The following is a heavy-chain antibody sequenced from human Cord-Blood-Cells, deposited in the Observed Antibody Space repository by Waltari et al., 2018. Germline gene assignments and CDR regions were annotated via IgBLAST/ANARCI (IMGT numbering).Heavy chain of an antibody. CDR2: INSDGSST. CDR1: GFTFSSYW. J-gene: IGHJ2*01. Sequence: EVQLVESGGGLVQPGGSLRLSCAASGFTFSSYWMHWVRQAPGKGLVWVSRINSDGSSTSYADSVKGRFTISRDNAKNTLYLQMNSLRAEDTAVYYCARDSITICGVDWYFDLWGRGTLVTVSS. CDR3: ARDSITICGVDWYFDL. V-gene: IGHV3-74*01. D-gene: IGHD3-3*01.